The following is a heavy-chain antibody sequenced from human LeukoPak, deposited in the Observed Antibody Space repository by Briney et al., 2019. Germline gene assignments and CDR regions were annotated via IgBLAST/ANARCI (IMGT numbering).Heavy chain of an antibody. Sequence: PGGSLRLSCAASGFTFSSYGMHWVRQAPGKGLEWVAVISYDGSNKYYADSVKGRFTISGDNSKNTLYLQMNSLRAEDTAVYYCARDSVPLIVATNLDYWGQGTLVTVSS. V-gene: IGHV3-30*03. J-gene: IGHJ4*02. CDR3: ARDSVPLIVATNLDY. D-gene: IGHD5-12*01. CDR2: ISYDGSNK. CDR1: GFTFSSYG.